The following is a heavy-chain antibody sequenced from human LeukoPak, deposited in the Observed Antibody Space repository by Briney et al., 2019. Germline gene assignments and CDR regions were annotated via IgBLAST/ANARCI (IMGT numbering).Heavy chain of an antibody. CDR3: VRVGPYDSSGQVDY. CDR1: GGSFSSYY. CDR2: IYYSGST. V-gene: IGHV4-59*01. J-gene: IGHJ4*02. Sequence: PSETLSLTCTVSGGSFSSYYWSWMRQPPGKGREWIGYIYYSGSTNYNPSLKSRVTISADTSKNQYSQKLSSVTTADTAVYYCVRVGPYDSSGQVDYWGQGTLVTASS. D-gene: IGHD3-22*01.